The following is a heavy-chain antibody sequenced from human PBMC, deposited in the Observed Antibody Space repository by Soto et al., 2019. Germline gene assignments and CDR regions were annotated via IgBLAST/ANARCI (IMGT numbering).Heavy chain of an antibody. D-gene: IGHD2-2*02. V-gene: IGHV4-34*01. CDR3: ARGDIVVVPAAIGYYYYGMDV. Sequence: TPSLTCGVYVVSVSGYYWSWIRQPPGKGLEWIGEINHSGSTNYNPSLKSRVTISVDTSKNQFSLKLSSVTAADTAVYYCARGDIVVVPAAIGYYYYGMDVWGQGTRVTVSS. CDR2: INHSGST. CDR1: VVSVSGYY. J-gene: IGHJ6*02.